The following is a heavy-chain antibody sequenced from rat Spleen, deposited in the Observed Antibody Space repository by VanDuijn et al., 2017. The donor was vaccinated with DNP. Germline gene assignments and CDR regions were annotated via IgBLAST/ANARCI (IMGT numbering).Heavy chain of an antibody. D-gene: IGHD1-12*02. J-gene: IGHJ4*01. CDR3: ASYYYDGYYAMDA. CDR1: GYSITSNY. CDR2: VNSAGTT. V-gene: IGHV3-1*01. Sequence: EVHLQESGPGLVKPSQSLSLTCSVTGYSITSNYWGWIRKFPGNKMEWMGSVNSAGTTNYNPSLKSRISITRDTSKNQFFLQLNSVTSEDTATYYCASYYYDGYYAMDAWGQGTSVTVSS.